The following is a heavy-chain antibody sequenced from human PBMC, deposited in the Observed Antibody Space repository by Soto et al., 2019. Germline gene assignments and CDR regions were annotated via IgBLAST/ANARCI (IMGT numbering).Heavy chain of an antibody. Sequence: QVQLQESGPGLVKPSETLSLTCTVSGGSISSYYWSWIRQPPGKGLEWIGYIYYSGSTNYNPSLKSRVTISVDTSKNQFSLKLSSVTAADTAVYYCARDVRGYCSSTSCYANWFHPWGQGTLVTVSS. V-gene: IGHV4-59*01. CDR1: GGSISSYY. D-gene: IGHD2-2*01. CDR2: IYYSGST. J-gene: IGHJ5*02. CDR3: ARDVRGYCSSTSCYANWFHP.